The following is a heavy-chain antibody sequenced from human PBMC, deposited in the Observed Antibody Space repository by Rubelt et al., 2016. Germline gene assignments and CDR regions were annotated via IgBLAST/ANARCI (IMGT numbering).Heavy chain of an antibody. V-gene: IGHV1-18*01. CDR2: IRTYNGNT. D-gene: IGHD2-2*01. CDR1: GYTFTTYG. CDR3: ARGYCSSANCLFNWFDP. J-gene: IGHJ5*02. Sequence: QVQLVQSGAEVKKPGASVKVSCKASGYTFTTYGISWVRQAPGQGLAWMGWIRTYNGNTNYAQKVQGRVTMTTDTSTSTAYMELRSLRSDDTAMYFCARGYCSSANCLFNWFDPWGQGTLVTVSS.